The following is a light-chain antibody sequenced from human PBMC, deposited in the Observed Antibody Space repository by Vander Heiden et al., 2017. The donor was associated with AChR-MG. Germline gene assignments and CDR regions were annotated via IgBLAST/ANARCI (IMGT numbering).Light chain of an antibody. V-gene: IGLV2-14*03. J-gene: IGLJ3*02. CDR1: SSDVGAYNY. Sequence: QSALTQPASVSGFPGQSITISCTGTSSDVGAYNYVSWYQQYPGKAPKFVIYDVTSRASGVSYRFSGSKSGNTASLTISGLQAEDEADYYCSSYTTSTTWVFGGGTKVTVL. CDR2: DVT. CDR3: SSYTTSTTWV.